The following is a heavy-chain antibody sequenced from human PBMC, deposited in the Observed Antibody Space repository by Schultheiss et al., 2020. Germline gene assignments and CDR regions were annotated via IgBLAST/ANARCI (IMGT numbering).Heavy chain of an antibody. CDR1: GGSISSSN. V-gene: IGHV3-48*04. Sequence: GGSLRLSCAVSGGSISSSNWWSWVRQAPGKGLEWVSYISSSSSTIYYADSVKGRFTISRDNARNSLYLQMSSLTADDTAVYYCTSQWDGRNQDYWGQGTLVTVSS. J-gene: IGHJ4*02. D-gene: IGHD1-14*01. CDR2: ISSSSSTI. CDR3: TSQWDGRNQDY.